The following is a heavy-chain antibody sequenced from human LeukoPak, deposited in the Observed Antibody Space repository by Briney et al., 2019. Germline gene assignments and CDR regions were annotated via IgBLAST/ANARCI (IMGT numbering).Heavy chain of an antibody. Sequence: SETLSLTCTVSGASISKIEDYWGWLRQSPGKGLEWIGTIYHIGSTYYNPSLKSRVTMSVDASKNQFSLKLSSVTAADTAVYYCARHEYGDSNYFDHWGQGTLVTVSS. V-gene: IGHV4-39*07. J-gene: IGHJ4*02. CDR3: ARHEYGDSNYFDH. CDR1: GASISKIEDY. D-gene: IGHD2-21*02. CDR2: IYHIGST.